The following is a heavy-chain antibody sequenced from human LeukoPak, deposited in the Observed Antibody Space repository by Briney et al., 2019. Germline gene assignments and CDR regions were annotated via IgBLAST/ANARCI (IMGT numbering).Heavy chain of an antibody. V-gene: IGHV1-69*10. CDR3: AREGVWELGD. J-gene: IGHJ4*02. CDR2: TNSIFGLA. D-gene: IGHD7-27*01. Sequence: VKVSCKASGGTFSSDAFSWVRQAPGQGLEWMGRTNSIFGLANYAQKFQGRVTITADKSTTTTYMDVSSLTSEDTAVYYCAREGVWELGDWGQGTLVTVPS. CDR1: GGTFSSDA.